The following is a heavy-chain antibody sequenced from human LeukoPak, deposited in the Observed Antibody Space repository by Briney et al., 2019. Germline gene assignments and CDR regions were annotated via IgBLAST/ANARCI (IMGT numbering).Heavy chain of an antibody. J-gene: IGHJ4*02. D-gene: IGHD6-13*01. CDR2: ISSSSSTI. CDR1: GFTFSSYS. Sequence: GGSLRLSCAASGFTFSSYSMNWVRQAPGKGLEWVSYISSSSSTIYYADSVKGRFTISRGNAKNSLYLQMNSLRDEDTAVYYCARGGDSSSWSPSDYWGQGTLVTVSS. V-gene: IGHV3-48*02. CDR3: ARGGDSSSWSPSDY.